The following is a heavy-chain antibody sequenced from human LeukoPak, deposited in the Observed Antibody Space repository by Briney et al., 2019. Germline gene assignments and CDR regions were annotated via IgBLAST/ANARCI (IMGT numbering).Heavy chain of an antibody. Sequence: SETLSLTCTVSGGSISSYYWSWIRQPPGKGLEWIGYIYYSGSTYYNPSLKSRVTISVDTSKNQFSLKLNSVTAADTAVYYCARGRSDYDPEVYFDYWGQGTLVTVSS. J-gene: IGHJ4*02. V-gene: IGHV4-59*12. CDR3: ARGRSDYDPEVYFDY. CDR1: GGSISSYY. D-gene: IGHD4-17*01. CDR2: IYYSGST.